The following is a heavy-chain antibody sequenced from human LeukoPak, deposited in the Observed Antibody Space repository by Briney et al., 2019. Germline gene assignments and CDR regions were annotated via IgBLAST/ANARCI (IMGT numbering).Heavy chain of an antibody. CDR2: ISSSGSTI. CDR1: GFTFSSYE. D-gene: IGHD3-9*01. Sequence: GGSLRLSCAASGFTFSSYEMNWVRQAPGKGLEWVSYISSSGSTIYYADSVKGRFTISRDNAKNSLYLQMNSLRAEDTAVYYCARGRHFDWLLNFDYWRQGTLVTVSS. J-gene: IGHJ4*02. CDR3: ARGRHFDWLLNFDY. V-gene: IGHV3-48*03.